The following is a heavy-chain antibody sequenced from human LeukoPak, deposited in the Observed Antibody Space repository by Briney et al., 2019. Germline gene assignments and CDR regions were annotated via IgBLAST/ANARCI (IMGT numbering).Heavy chain of an antibody. CDR3: ARALVRATMVWYFDL. CDR1: NGSITNYY. CDR2: IYYSGST. D-gene: IGHD5-12*01. J-gene: IGHJ2*01. Sequence: SETLSLTCTVSNGSITNYYWSWIRQPPGRRLEWIGYIYYSGSTNYNPSLKSRVTISVDTSKNQFSLNLSSVTAADTAVYYCARALVRATMVWYFDLWGRGTLVTVSS. V-gene: IGHV4-59*12.